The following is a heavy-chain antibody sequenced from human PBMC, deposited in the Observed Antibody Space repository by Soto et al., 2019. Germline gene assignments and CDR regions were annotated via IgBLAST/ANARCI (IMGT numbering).Heavy chain of an antibody. CDR3: ANLREPKRRYYYSGMAV. CDR1: GFTFSAYS. Sequence: GGSLRLSCAVSGFTFSAYSMNWVRQAPRKGLEWVSYISTSSSSTYYADSVKGRFTISRDNSKNTLYLQMNSLRAEDTAVYYCANLREPKRRYYYSGMAVWGQGTTVTVFS. CDR2: ISTSSSST. V-gene: IGHV3-48*01. D-gene: IGHD3-3*01. J-gene: IGHJ6*02.